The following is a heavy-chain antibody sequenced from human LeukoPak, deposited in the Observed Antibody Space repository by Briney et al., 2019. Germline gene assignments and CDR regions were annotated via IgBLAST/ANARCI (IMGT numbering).Heavy chain of an antibody. CDR1: GYSFTSYW. J-gene: IGHJ4*02. Sequence: GESLQISCKGSGYSFTSYWIGWVRQMPGKGLEWMGIIYPGDSDTRYSPSFQGQVTISADKSISTAYLQWSSLKASDTAMYYCARRGYCTNGVCSMSFDYWGQGTLVTVSS. CDR3: ARRGYCTNGVCSMSFDY. CDR2: IYPGDSDT. D-gene: IGHD2-8*01. V-gene: IGHV5-51*01.